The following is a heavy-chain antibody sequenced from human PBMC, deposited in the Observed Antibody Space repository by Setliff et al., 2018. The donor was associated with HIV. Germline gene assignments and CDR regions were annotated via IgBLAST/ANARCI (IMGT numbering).Heavy chain of an antibody. V-gene: IGHV4-38-2*02. CDR1: GYSISSRYY. Sequence: SETLSLTCTVSGYSISSRYYWGWIRQPPGKGLEWIGEINQSGGINYNPSLKSRVTISIDTFKNQFSMKLYSVTAADTAVYYCATASGYDLFMGAFDIWGQGTMVTVSS. CDR3: ATASGYDLFMGAFDI. J-gene: IGHJ3*02. D-gene: IGHD5-12*01. CDR2: INQSGGI.